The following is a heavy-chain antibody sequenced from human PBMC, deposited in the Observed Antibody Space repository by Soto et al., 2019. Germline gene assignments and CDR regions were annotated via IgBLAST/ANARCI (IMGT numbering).Heavy chain of an antibody. Sequence: GGSLRLSCAASGFTFSGSIMHWVRQASGKGLEWVGRIRIKANNYATSYAASVKGRFTISRDDSKNTAYLQMNSLKTEDTAVYYCTRQTGDYFDYWGQGAPVTVSS. CDR1: GFTFSGSI. V-gene: IGHV3-73*01. D-gene: IGHD4-17*01. CDR2: IRIKANNYAT. J-gene: IGHJ4*02. CDR3: TRQTGDYFDY.